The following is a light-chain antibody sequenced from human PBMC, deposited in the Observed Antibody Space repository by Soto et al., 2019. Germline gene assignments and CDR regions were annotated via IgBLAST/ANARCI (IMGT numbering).Light chain of an antibody. V-gene: IGLV2-8*01. J-gene: IGLJ2*01. CDR1: SGDIGGYNY. Sequence: QSALTQPPSASGSPGQSVTISCTGTSGDIGGYNYVSWYQQHPGKAPKLMIYEVSKRPSGVPDRFSGSKSGNTASLTVSGLQAEDEADYYCSSYAGSNHLVFGGGTQLTVL. CDR3: SSYAGSNHLV. CDR2: EVS.